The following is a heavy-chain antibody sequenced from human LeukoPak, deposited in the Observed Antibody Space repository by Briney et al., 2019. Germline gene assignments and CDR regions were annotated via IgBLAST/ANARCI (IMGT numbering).Heavy chain of an antibody. J-gene: IGHJ3*02. CDR2: ITTDGSGT. CDR3: AKSGIAARPGAFDI. CDR1: GFTFGRYW. V-gene: IGHV3-74*01. D-gene: IGHD6-6*01. Sequence: GGSLRLSCADSGFTFGRYWMHWVRQAPGKGLVWVSHITTDGSGTSYADSVKGRFTISRDNAKNTLYLQMNSLRAEDTAVYYCAKSGIAARPGAFDIWGQGTMVTVSS.